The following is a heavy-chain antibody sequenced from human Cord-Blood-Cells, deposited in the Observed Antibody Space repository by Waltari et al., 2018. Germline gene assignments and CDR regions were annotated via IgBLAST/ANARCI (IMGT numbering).Heavy chain of an antibody. D-gene: IGHD3-10*01. V-gene: IGHV1-69*01. CDR1: GGTFSSYA. CDR2: IIPIFGTA. J-gene: IGHJ6*02. CDR3: ARDLKYYGYGRANYYGMDV. Sequence: QVQLVQSGAEVKKPGSSVKVSCKASGGTFSSYAISWVRQAPGQGLEWMGGIIPIFGTANYAQKFQGRVTITADESTSTAYMEPSSLRSEDTAVYYCARDLKYYGYGRANYYGMDVWGQGTTVTVSS.